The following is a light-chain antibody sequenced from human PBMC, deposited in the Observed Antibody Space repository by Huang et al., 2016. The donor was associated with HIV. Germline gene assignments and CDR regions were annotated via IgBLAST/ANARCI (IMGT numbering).Light chain of an antibody. Sequence: IQMTQSPSSLSASVGDRVTITCRASQDISNYLAWFQQKPGKVPRLLIYAASTLQSGVPSRFRGSGSGTDFTLTISSLQPEDVATYYCQKYDSALLTFGGGTKVEIK. CDR3: QKYDSALLT. CDR2: AAS. J-gene: IGKJ4*01. CDR1: QDISNY. V-gene: IGKV1-27*01.